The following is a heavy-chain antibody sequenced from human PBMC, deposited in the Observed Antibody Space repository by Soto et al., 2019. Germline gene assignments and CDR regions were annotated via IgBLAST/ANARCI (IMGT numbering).Heavy chain of an antibody. CDR3: ARLIGDSWLDS. CDR1: GFTFSSYS. D-gene: IGHD2-8*01. Sequence: GGSLRLSCAASGFTFSSYSVNWVRQAPGKGLEWVSSISSSSSYIYYADSVKGRITINADTSNNQLSLQLNSVTPDDTAVYYCARLIGDSWLDSWGQGTLVTVSS. V-gene: IGHV3-21*01. CDR2: ISSSSSYI. J-gene: IGHJ5*01.